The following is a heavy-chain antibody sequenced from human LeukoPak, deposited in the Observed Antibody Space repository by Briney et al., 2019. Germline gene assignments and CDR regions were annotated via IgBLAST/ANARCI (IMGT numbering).Heavy chain of an antibody. D-gene: IGHD2-21*01. Sequence: SETLSLTCTVSGGSLSSDVYYWSWIPQPPGEGLEWIGYIYHSGSTYYNPSLKSRVTISVDGSKNQFPLKLSSVTAADTAVYYCAREESGGDFHYWGQGTLVTVSS. CDR1: GGSLSSDVYY. V-gene: IGHV4-30-2*01. J-gene: IGHJ4*02. CDR3: AREESGGDFHY. CDR2: IYHSGST.